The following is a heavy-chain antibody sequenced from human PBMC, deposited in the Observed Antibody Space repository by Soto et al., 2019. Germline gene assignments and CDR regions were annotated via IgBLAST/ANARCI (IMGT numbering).Heavy chain of an antibody. V-gene: IGHV1-18*01. CDR2: ISAYNGNT. CDR3: ARRSTDWFDP. CDR1: GYTFTSYG. J-gene: IGHJ5*02. D-gene: IGHD2-2*01. Sequence: ASVKVSCKASGYTFTSYGISWVRQAPGQGLEWMGWISAYNGNTNYAQKLQGRVTMTRNTSTSTAYMELSSLRSEDTAVYYCARRSTDWFDPWGQGTLVTVSS.